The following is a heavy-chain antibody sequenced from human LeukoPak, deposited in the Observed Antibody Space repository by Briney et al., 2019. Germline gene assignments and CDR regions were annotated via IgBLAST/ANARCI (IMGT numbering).Heavy chain of an antibody. Sequence: SEALPLTCTVSDGSFPSGSYYWGWIRQPPGKGLQWIATMYYSGTTVYTPSLKSRLAISRDTSSDQFTLRLTSVTAADTAVYYCARAPIVVVSTPSFDTWGQGILVTVSS. CDR1: DGSFPSGSYY. D-gene: IGHD3-22*01. J-gene: IGHJ5*02. CDR3: ARAPIVVVSTPSFDT. CDR2: MYYSGTT. V-gene: IGHV4-39*06.